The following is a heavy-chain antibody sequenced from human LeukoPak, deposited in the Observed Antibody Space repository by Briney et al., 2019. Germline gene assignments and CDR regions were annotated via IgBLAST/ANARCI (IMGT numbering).Heavy chain of an antibody. Sequence: ASVKVSCKASGGTFSSYAISWVRQAPGQGLEWMGGIIPIFGTANYAQKFQGRVTITADKSTSTAYMELSSLRSEDTAVYYCARRTAQTKYNYYYYMDVWGKGTTVTVSS. CDR3: ARRTAQTKYNYYYYMDV. J-gene: IGHJ6*03. CDR2: IIPIFGTA. V-gene: IGHV1-69*06. D-gene: IGHD2-8*02. CDR1: GGTFSSYA.